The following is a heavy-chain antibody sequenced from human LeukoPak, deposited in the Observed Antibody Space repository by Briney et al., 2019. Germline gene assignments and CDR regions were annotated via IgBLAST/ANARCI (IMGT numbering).Heavy chain of an antibody. CDR1: GFTFSDYY. Sequence: SGGSLRPPFAASGFTFSDYYMSWIPQAPGKGLEGVSYISSSSSYKNYADPVKGRFTISRDNAKNSLYLQMNSLRGEDTAVYYCARAMSYGDYVGLGYWGQGTLVTVSS. V-gene: IGHV3-11*05. CDR2: ISSSSSYK. D-gene: IGHD4-17*01. CDR3: ARAMSYGDYVGLGY. J-gene: IGHJ4*02.